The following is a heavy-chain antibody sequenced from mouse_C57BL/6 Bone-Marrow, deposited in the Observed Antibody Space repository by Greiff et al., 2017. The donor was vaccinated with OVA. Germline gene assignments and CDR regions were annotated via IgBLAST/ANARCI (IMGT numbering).Heavy chain of an antibody. CDR3: ARGWLPYYYAMDY. CDR2: IDPSDSYT. V-gene: IGHV1-50*01. D-gene: IGHD2-3*01. J-gene: IGHJ4*01. CDR1: GYTFTSYW. Sequence: QVQLQQPGAELVKPGASVKLSCKASGYTFTSYWMQWVKQRPGQGLAWIGEIDPSDSYTNYNQKFKGKATLTVDTSSSTAYMQLSSLTSEDSAVYYCARGWLPYYYAMDYWGQGTSVTVSS.